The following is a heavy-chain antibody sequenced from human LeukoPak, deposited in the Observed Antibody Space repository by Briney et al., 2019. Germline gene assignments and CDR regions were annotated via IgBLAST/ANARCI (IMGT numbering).Heavy chain of an antibody. J-gene: IGHJ4*02. D-gene: IGHD3-3*01. V-gene: IGHV4-4*07. CDR1: GGSISSPY. CDR2: FYTSGIA. CDR3: ARLDFGNY. Sequence: SETLSLTCTVSGGSISSPYWTWIRQPAGKGLEWIGRFYTSGIANYNPSLKSRVTISVDTSKNQFSLKLSSVTAADTAVYYCARLDFGNYWGQGTLVTVSS.